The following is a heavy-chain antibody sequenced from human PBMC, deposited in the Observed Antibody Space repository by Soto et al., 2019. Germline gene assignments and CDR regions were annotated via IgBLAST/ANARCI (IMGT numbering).Heavy chain of an antibody. CDR3: AKELRGSGPHYYYHGLDV. D-gene: IGHD3-10*01. Sequence: GGSLRLSCAASVLRFNNYAMTWVRQAPGKGLEWVSAISGGSSGTYYADSVKGRFTISRDNSKNTLYLQMNSLRAEDTAVYYCAKELRGSGPHYYYHGLDVWGQGTTVTVSS. J-gene: IGHJ6*02. CDR2: ISGGSSGT. CDR1: VLRFNNYA. V-gene: IGHV3-23*01.